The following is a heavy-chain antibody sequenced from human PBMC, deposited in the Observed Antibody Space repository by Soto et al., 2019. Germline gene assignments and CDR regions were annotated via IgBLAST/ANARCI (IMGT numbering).Heavy chain of an antibody. CDR2: ISTYNGNT. Sequence: ASVKVSCKASGYTFINHGITWVRQAPGQGLEWMGWISTYNGNTNYAQRFQGRVTMTTDTSTRTAYMELRSLRSDDTAVYYCARDGLIGYCSGGTCHSDYWGQGTLVTVSS. CDR1: GYTFINHG. CDR3: ARDGLIGYCSGGTCHSDY. D-gene: IGHD2-15*01. V-gene: IGHV1-18*01. J-gene: IGHJ4*02.